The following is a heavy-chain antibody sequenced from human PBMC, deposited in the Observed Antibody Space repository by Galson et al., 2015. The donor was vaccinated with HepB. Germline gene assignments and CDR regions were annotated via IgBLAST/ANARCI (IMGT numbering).Heavy chain of an antibody. CDR3: ARGAVAGHDAFDI. V-gene: IGHV3-53*04. CDR2: IYSGGST. CDR1: GFTVSSNY. J-gene: IGHJ3*02. Sequence: SLRLSCAASGFTVSSNYMSWVRQAPGKGLEWVSVIYSGGSTYYADSVKGRFTISRHNSKNTLYLQMNSLRAEDTAVYYCARGAVAGHDAFDIWGQGTMVTVSS. D-gene: IGHD6-19*01.